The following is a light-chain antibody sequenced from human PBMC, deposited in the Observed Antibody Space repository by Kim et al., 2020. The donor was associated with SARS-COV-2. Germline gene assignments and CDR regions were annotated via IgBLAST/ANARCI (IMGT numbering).Light chain of an antibody. J-gene: IGKJ4*01. CDR1: QSISSY. V-gene: IGKV1-39*01. CDR3: QKSYSIPFT. CDR2: AAS. Sequence: DIQMTQSPSSLSASVGERVTITCRASQSISSYLNWFQQIPGKAPKLLIYAASSLQSGVPSRFSGSGSGTDFTLTISSLQPEDFATYYCQKSYSIPFTFGAGTKVDIK.